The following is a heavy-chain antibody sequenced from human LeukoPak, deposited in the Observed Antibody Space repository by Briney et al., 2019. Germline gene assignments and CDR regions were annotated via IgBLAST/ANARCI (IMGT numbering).Heavy chain of an antibody. J-gene: IGHJ5*02. CDR2: IYYSGST. D-gene: IGHD2-2*01. Sequence: SETLSLTCTVSGGSVSSGSYYWSWIRQPPGKGLEWIGYIYYSGSTNYNPSLKSRVTISVDTSKNQFSLKLSSVTAADTSVYYCARGAEWYHIRWFDPWGQGTLVTVSS. V-gene: IGHV4-61*01. CDR1: GGSVSSGSYY. CDR3: ARGAEWYHIRWFDP.